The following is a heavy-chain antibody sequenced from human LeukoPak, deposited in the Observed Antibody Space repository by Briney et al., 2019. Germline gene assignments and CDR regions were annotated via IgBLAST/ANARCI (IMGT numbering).Heavy chain of an antibody. J-gene: IGHJ6*02. CDR2: IYYSGST. CDR3: ARGRAYYDSSGYYYGWYYYYGMDV. D-gene: IGHD3-22*01. Sequence: SETLSLTCAVYGGSFSGYYWSWIRQPPGKGLEWIGYIYYSGSTNYNPSLKSRVTISVDTSKNQFSLKLSSVTAADTAVYYCARGRAYYDSSGYYYGWYYYYGMDVWGQGTTVTVSS. CDR1: GGSFSGYY. V-gene: IGHV4-59*01.